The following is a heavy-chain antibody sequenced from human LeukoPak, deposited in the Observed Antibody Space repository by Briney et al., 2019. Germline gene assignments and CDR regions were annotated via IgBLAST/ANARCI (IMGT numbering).Heavy chain of an antibody. CDR1: GYTFTGYY. J-gene: IGHJ4*02. V-gene: IGHV1-2*02. CDR3: ARTNIVGTIVVDY. D-gene: IGHD1-26*01. Sequence: GASVKVSCKASGYTFTGYYMHWVRQAPGQGLEWMGWINPNSGGTNYAQKFQGRVTMTRDTSISTAYMELSRLRSDDTAVYYCARTNIVGTIVVDYWGQGTPVTVSS. CDR2: INPNSGGT.